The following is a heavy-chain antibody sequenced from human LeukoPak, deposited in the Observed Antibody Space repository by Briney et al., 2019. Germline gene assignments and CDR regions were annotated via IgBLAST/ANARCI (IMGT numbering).Heavy chain of an antibody. J-gene: IGHJ4*02. D-gene: IGHD5-18*01. CDR1: GFTFSDHY. Sequence: PGRSLRLSCAASGFTFSDHYMDWVRQAPGKGLEWVSVIYSGGSTYYADSVKGRFTISRDNSKNTLYLQINSLRAEDTAVYYCAREVDTAMVTGFDYWGQGTLVTVSS. CDR3: AREVDTAMVTGFDY. CDR2: IYSGGST. V-gene: IGHV3-66*02.